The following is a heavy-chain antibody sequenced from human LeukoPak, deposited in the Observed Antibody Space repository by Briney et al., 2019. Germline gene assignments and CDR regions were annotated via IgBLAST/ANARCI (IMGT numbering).Heavy chain of an antibody. CDR1: GYTFTSYD. V-gene: IGHV1-69*05. J-gene: IGHJ3*02. CDR2: IIPIFGTA. CDR3: ARVDPRHYYDSSGYYYEGAFDI. Sequence: GASVKVSCKASGYTFTSYDINWVRQATGQGLEWMGGIIPIFGTANYAQKFQGRVTITTDESTSTAYMELSSLRSEDTAVYYCARVDPRHYYDSSGYYYEGAFDIWGQGTMVTVSS. D-gene: IGHD3-22*01.